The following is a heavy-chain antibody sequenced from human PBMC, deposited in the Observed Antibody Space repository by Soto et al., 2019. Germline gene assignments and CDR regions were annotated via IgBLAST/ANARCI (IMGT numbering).Heavy chain of an antibody. Sequence: TLSLTCVVSGGSLSDYFWSWIRQPPGMALEWIGEINHLGSINYNPSLKGRVTMSVDTSKNQFSLTLNSVTAADTATYYCARGGISHWAYFYYMDVWDRGTTVTVSS. CDR2: INHLGSI. J-gene: IGHJ6*03. CDR3: ARGGISHWAYFYYMDV. D-gene: IGHD2-21*01. CDR1: GGSLSDYF. V-gene: IGHV4-34*01.